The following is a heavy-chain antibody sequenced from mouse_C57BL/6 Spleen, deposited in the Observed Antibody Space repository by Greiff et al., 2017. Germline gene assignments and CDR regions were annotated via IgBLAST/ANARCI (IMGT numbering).Heavy chain of an antibody. Sequence: QVQLQQSGAELVKPGASVKLSCKASGYTFTSYWMQWVKQRPGQGLEWIGEIDPSDSYTNYNQKFKGKVTLTVDTSSSTAYMQLSSLTSEDSAVYYCARYYGSSYTFWVAYWGQGTLVTVSA. CDR2: IDPSDSYT. CDR1: GYTFTSYW. J-gene: IGHJ3*01. V-gene: IGHV1-50*01. D-gene: IGHD1-1*01. CDR3: ARYYGSSYTFWVAY.